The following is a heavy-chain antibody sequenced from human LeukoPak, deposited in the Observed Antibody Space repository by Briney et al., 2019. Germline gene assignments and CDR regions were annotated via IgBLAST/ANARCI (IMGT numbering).Heavy chain of an antibody. Sequence: GGSLRLSCTGSGFTFGDYAMSWVRQAPGKGLEWVGFIRSKAYGGTTEYAASVKGRFTISRDDSKSIAYLQMNSLKTEDTAAYYCTRKVGATTGSGYWGQGTLVTVSS. CDR1: GFTFGDYA. CDR2: IRSKAYGGTT. CDR3: TRKVGATTGSGY. D-gene: IGHD1-26*01. V-gene: IGHV3-49*04. J-gene: IGHJ4*02.